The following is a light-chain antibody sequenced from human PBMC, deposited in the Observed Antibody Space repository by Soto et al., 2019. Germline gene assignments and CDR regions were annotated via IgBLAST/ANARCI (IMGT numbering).Light chain of an antibody. CDR2: GAS. V-gene: IGKV3-20*01. J-gene: IGKJ1*01. Sequence: ENVLTQSPGTLSLSPGERVTLSCRASQSVNSSYLAWYQHKPGQAPRLLIYGASTRATGIPDRFSGSGSGTDFTLTIARLEPGDFAVYYCQQYGNSPQTFGQGAKVAI. CDR3: QQYGNSPQT. CDR1: QSVNSSY.